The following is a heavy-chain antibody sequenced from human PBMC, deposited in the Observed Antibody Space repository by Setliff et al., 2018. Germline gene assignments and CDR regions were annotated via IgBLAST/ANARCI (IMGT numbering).Heavy chain of an antibody. CDR1: GYTFTSYG. CDR3: SRLVRYCTRTTCQRASGAEL. CDR2: ISTYTGNT. V-gene: IGHV1-18*01. J-gene: IGHJ4*02. D-gene: IGHD2-2*01. Sequence: ASVKVSCKASGYTFTSYGISWVRQAPGQGLEWMGWISTYTGNTNYAQKLQGRVTMTTDTSTSTAYLELRSLTSDDTAVYYCSRLVRYCTRTTCQRASGAELWGQGSLVTVSS.